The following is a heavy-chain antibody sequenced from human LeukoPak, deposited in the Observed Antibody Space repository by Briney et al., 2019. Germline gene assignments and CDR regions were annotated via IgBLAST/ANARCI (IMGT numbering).Heavy chain of an antibody. CDR2: ISGSGDNS. J-gene: IGHJ4*02. CDR1: GFTFSSYA. CDR3: AKCLGDGTNYYFAH. V-gene: IGHV3-23*01. D-gene: IGHD4/OR15-4a*01. Sequence: HAGASLRLSCAASGFTFSSYAMGWVRLAPGKGLEWVSLISGSGDNSYYADSVEGRFTISRDNSKNTLYLQMSSLRAEDTALYYCAKCLGDGTNYYFAHWGQGTLVTVSS.